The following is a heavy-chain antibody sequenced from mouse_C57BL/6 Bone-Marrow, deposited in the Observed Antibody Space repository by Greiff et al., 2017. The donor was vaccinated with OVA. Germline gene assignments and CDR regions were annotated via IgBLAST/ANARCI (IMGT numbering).Heavy chain of an antibody. Sequence: QVQLQQPGTELVKPGASVKLSCKASGYTFTSYWMHWVKQRPGQGLEWIGNINPSNGGTNYNEKFKSKATLTVDKSSSTAYMQLSSLTSEDSAVYYCARGAIYYDYHYYAMDYWGQGTSVTVSS. J-gene: IGHJ4*01. D-gene: IGHD2-4*01. V-gene: IGHV1-53*01. CDR1: GYTFTSYW. CDR2: INPSNGGT. CDR3: ARGAIYYDYHYYAMDY.